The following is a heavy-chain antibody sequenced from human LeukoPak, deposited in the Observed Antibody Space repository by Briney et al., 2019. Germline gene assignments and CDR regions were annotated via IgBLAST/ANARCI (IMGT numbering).Heavy chain of an antibody. CDR2: INPNSGCT. V-gene: IGHV1-2*02. J-gene: IGHJ5*02. CDR1: GYTFTGYY. Sequence: ASVKVSCKASGYTFTGYYMHWVRQAPGQGLEWMGWINPNSGCTNYAQKFQGRVTMTRDTSISTAYMELSRLRSDDTAVYYCARKNNGYCSSTSCPAGHWFDPWGQGTLVTVSS. CDR3: ARKNNGYCSSTSCPAGHWFDP. D-gene: IGHD2-2*03.